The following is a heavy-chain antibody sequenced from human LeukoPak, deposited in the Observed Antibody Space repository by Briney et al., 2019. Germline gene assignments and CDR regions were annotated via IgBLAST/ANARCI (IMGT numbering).Heavy chain of an antibody. V-gene: IGHV4-39*07. CDR1: GGSISISSYY. J-gene: IGHJ4*02. CDR3: ATYLSATGGLD. CDR2: IYYSGST. D-gene: IGHD7-27*01. Sequence: SETLSLTCTVSGGSISISSYYWAWIRQPPGKGLEWIGNIYYSGSTYYNPSLKSRVTISVDMSKNQFSLKLSSVTAADTAVYYCATYLSATGGLDWGQGTLVTVSS.